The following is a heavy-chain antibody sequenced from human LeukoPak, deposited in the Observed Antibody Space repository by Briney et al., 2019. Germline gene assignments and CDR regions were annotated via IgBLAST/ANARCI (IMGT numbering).Heavy chain of an antibody. V-gene: IGHV1-2*02. CDR3: ARDHSSSWLHFDY. CDR2: INPNSGGT. D-gene: IGHD6-13*01. Sequence: ASVKVSCKASGYTFTGYYMHWVRQAPGQGLEWMGWINPNSGGTNYAQKFQGGVTMTRDTSISTAYMELSRLRSDDTAVYYCARDHSSSWLHFDYWGQGTLVTVSS. CDR1: GYTFTGYY. J-gene: IGHJ4*02.